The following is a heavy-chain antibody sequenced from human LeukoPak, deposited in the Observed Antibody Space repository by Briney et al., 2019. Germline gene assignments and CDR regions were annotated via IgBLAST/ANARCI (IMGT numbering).Heavy chain of an antibody. V-gene: IGHV4-30-4*01. CDR1: GGSISSGDYY. CDR3: ARGRKGPRYYYDSSGYYGPFFDY. J-gene: IGHJ4*02. CDR2: MYYSGST. D-gene: IGHD3-22*01. Sequence: SQTLSLTCTVSGGSISSGDYYWSWIRQPPGKGLEWIAYMYYSGSTYYNPSLKSRVTMSADTSKNQFSLKLSSVTAADTAVYYCARGRKGPRYYYDSSGYYGPFFDYWGQGTLVTVSS.